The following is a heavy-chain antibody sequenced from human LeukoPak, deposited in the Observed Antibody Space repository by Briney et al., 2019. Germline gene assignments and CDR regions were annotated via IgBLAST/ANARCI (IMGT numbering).Heavy chain of an antibody. CDR3: ARDVFSLDIVVVPAAIFDY. V-gene: IGHV1-18*01. Sequence: GASVKVSCKASGYTFTSYGISWVRQAPGQGLEWMGWISAYNGNTNYAQKLQGRVTMTTDTSTSTAYMELRRLRSDDTAVYYCARDVFSLDIVVVPAAIFDYWGQGTLVTVSS. CDR1: GYTFTSYG. CDR2: ISAYNGNT. J-gene: IGHJ4*02. D-gene: IGHD2-2*02.